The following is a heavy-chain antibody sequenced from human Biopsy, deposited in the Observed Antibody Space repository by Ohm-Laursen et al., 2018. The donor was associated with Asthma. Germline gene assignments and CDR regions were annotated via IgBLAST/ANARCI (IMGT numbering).Heavy chain of an antibody. V-gene: IGHV3-30*03. CDR1: GFRFPIYG. CDR2: ISSDVRE. Sequence: SLRLSCSAPGFRFPIYGMHWVRQGPGKGPEWVALISSDVREWYADSVKGRFTISRDNSKNTLDLQMNSLRGDDTAVYYCAAGPYDGTLTGNQYFEYWGRGSLITVSS. CDR3: AAGPYDGTLTGNQYFEY. D-gene: IGHD3-9*01. J-gene: IGHJ4*02.